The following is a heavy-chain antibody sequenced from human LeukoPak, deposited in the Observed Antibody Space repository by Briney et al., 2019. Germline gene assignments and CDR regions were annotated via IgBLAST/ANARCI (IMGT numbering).Heavy chain of an antibody. V-gene: IGHV4-59*11. Sequence: SETLSLTCTVSGGSISSHYWSWIRQPPGRGLEWIGYIYYSGSTNYNPSLKSRVTISVDTSKNQFSLKLSSVTAADTAVYYCARDGPLYSSGWYYFDYWGQGTLVTVSS. CDR1: GGSISSHY. J-gene: IGHJ4*02. CDR3: ARDGPLYSSGWYYFDY. D-gene: IGHD6-19*01. CDR2: IYYSGST.